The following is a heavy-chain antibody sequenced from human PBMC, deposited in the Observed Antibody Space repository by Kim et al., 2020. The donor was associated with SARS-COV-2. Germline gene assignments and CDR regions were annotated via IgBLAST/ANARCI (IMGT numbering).Heavy chain of an antibody. D-gene: IGHD3-22*01. Sequence: ASVKVSCKASGYTFTSYYMHWVRQAPGQGLEWMGLINPSGGSTSHAQKFQGRVTMTRDTSTSTAYMELSSLRSEDTAVYYCARFLRRRSGEYYYDSSGDAFDSWGQGTMGTVPS. CDR1: GYTFTSYY. CDR2: INPSGGST. J-gene: IGHJ3*02. V-gene: IGHV1-46*01. CDR3: ARFLRRRSGEYYYDSSGDAFDS.